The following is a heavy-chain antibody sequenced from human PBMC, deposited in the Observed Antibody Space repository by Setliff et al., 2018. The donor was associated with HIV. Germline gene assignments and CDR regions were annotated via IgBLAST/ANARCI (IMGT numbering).Heavy chain of an antibody. J-gene: IGHJ4*02. V-gene: IGHV3-73*01. CDR2: IKTEAEGYAT. Sequence: GGSLRLSCGASGFTFSGSPMHWVRQASGKGLEWVGRIKTEAEGYATAYAASVKGRFTISRDDSMNTAYLQMNSLKIEDTAVYYCTRPQYFYDIGGSDYWGQGTLVT. CDR3: TRPQYFYDIGGSDY. D-gene: IGHD3-22*01. CDR1: GFTFSGSP.